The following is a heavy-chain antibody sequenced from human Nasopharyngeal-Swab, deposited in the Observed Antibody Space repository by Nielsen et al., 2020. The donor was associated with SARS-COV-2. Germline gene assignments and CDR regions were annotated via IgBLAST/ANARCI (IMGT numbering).Heavy chain of an antibody. CDR3: AGRGYSYGSRALRGAFDI. V-gene: IGHV1-2*04. CDR1: GYTFTGYY. J-gene: IGHJ3*02. CDR2: INPNSGGT. D-gene: IGHD5-18*01. Sequence: SVKVSCKASGYTFTGYYMHWVRQAPGQGLEWMGWINPNSGGTNYAQKFQGWVTMTRDTSISTAYMELSRLRSEDTAAYYCAGRGYSYGSRALRGAFDIWSQGTMVTVSS.